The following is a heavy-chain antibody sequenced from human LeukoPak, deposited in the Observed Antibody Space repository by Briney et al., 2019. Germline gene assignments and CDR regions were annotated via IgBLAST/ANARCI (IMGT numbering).Heavy chain of an antibody. V-gene: IGHV3-23*01. J-gene: IGHJ4*02. Sequence: GGSLRLSCAASGFTFSSHLMHWVRQAPGKGLVWVSAISNNGGYTYYADSVQGRFTISRDNSKSTLCLQMNSLGAEDTAVYYCAKQLGYCSDGSCYFPYWGQGTLVTVSS. CDR2: ISNNGGYT. D-gene: IGHD2-15*01. CDR3: AKQLGYCSDGSCYFPY. CDR1: GFTFSSHL.